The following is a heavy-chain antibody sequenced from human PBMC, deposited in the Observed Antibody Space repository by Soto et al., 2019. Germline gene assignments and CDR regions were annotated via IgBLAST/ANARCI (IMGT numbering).Heavy chain of an antibody. J-gene: IGHJ4*02. CDR3: DSSGYYFH. Sequence: PSETLSLTCPVSGASVSSGDYYWSCIRQPPGKGLEWIGYIYSSGGSYYNPSLKGRLTISIDTSKNQFSLKLNSVTVADTAIYYYDSSGYYFHWGQGTLVTVSS. CDR1: GASVSSGDYY. CDR2: IYSSGGS. D-gene: IGHD3-22*01. V-gene: IGHV4-30-4*01.